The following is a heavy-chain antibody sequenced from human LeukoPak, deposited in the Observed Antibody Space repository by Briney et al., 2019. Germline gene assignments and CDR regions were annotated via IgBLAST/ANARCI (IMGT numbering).Heavy chain of an antibody. V-gene: IGHV1-2*02. CDR2: INPNSGGT. J-gene: IGHJ5*02. Sequence: VAPVKVSCKASGGTFSSYAISWVRQAPGQGLEWMGWINPNSGGTNCAQKFQGRVTMTRDTSISTAYMELSRLRSDDTAVYYCATQKGDFWSGYGRGDWFDPWGQGTLVTVSS. CDR1: GGTFSSYA. CDR3: ATQKGDFWSGYGRGDWFDP. D-gene: IGHD3-3*01.